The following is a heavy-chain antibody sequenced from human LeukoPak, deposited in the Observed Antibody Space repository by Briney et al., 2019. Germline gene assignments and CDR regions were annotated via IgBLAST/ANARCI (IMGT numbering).Heavy chain of an antibody. CDR3: ARDPAAHYDYVRFDPPVH. D-gene: IGHD3-16*01. Sequence: GGSLRLPCAASGFTFSSYSMNWVRQGPGKGLEWVSSISSSSSYIYYADSVKGRFTISRDNAKNSLYLQMNSLRAEDTAVYYCARDPAAHYDYVRFDPPVHWGQGTLVTVSS. CDR2: ISSSSSYI. J-gene: IGHJ4*02. V-gene: IGHV3-21*01. CDR1: GFTFSSYS.